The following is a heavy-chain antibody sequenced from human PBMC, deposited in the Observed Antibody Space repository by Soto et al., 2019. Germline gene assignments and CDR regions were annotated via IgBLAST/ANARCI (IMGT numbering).Heavy chain of an antibody. D-gene: IGHD6-13*01. Sequence: EVQLLESGGGLVQPGGSLRLSCAASGFTFSNSGMTWVRQAPGNGLEWVSAIGVSAANTYYADSVKGRFTISRDNSKNTLYLEMNSLRVGDTAVYYCAKTKIATGGRSYDCWGQGTLVSVSS. J-gene: IGHJ4*02. CDR1: GFTFSNSG. V-gene: IGHV3-23*01. CDR2: IGVSAANT. CDR3: AKTKIATGGRSYDC.